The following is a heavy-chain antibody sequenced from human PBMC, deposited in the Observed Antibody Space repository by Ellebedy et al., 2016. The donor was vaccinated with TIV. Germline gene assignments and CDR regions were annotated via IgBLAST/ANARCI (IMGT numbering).Heavy chain of an antibody. CDR3: ARGDNDDYDSSGYYYTY. Sequence: ASVKVSCKASGYTFTSYYFYWVRQAPGQGLEWMGIINPTTGNSNYAQKFQGRVTMTRDTSTSTVYMELSSLRSEDTAVYYCARGDNDDYDSSGYYYTYWGQGTLVTVSS. CDR1: GYTFTSYY. D-gene: IGHD3-22*01. J-gene: IGHJ4*02. CDR2: INPTTGNS. V-gene: IGHV1-46*01.